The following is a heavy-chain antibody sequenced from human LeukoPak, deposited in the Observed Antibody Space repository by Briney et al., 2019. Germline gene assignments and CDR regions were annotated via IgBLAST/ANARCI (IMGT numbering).Heavy chain of an antibody. D-gene: IGHD5-18*01. CDR3: ASWGYLEYFQH. CDR2: IIPIFGTA. J-gene: IGHJ1*01. V-gene: IGHV1-69*05. Sequence: SVKVSCKASGGTFSSYAISWVRQAPGQGLEWMGGIIPIFGTANYAQKFQGRVTMTRDTSTGTVYMELSSLRSEDTAVYYCASWGYLEYFQHWGQGTLVTVSS. CDR1: GGTFSSYA.